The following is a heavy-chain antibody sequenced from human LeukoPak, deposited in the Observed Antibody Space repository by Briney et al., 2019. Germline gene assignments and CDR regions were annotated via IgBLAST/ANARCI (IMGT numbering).Heavy chain of an antibody. CDR3: AGGANWAHAFDI. J-gene: IGHJ3*02. D-gene: IGHD3-16*01. Sequence: PGGSLRLSCAASGFTFSTYPLNWVRQAPGKGLEWVSYISSSSGTIYYADSVKGRFTISRDNAKNSLFLQMNSLRAEDTAVYYCAGGANWAHAFDIWGQGTMVTVSS. V-gene: IGHV3-48*01. CDR1: GFTFSTYP. CDR2: ISSSSGTI.